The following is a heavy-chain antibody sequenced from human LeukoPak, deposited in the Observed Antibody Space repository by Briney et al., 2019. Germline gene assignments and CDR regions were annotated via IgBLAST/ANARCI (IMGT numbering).Heavy chain of an antibody. CDR2: SRNKAKSHTT. Sequence: GGSLRLSCAASGFTSSDRDMDWVRQAPGKGLEWVGRSRNKAKSHTTEYAASVKGRFTISRDNSNNSVWLQMNSLKTEDTAVYYCALWSYYYYGLDVWGQGTTVTVSS. J-gene: IGHJ6*02. V-gene: IGHV3-72*01. CDR3: ALWSYYYYGLDV. CDR1: GFTSSDRD. D-gene: IGHD5-18*01.